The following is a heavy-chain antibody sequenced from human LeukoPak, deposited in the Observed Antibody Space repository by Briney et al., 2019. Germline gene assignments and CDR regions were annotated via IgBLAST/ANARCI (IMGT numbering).Heavy chain of an antibody. Sequence: PGGSLRLSCTTSGFTFGDYAMSWFRQAPGKGLKWVDFIRSKAYGGTTEYAASVKGRFTISRDDSKSIAYLQMNSLKTEDTAVYYCTSDRLLEYYFDYWGQGTLVTVSS. CDR3: TSDRLLEYYFDY. CDR2: IRSKAYGGTT. V-gene: IGHV3-49*03. D-gene: IGHD2/OR15-2a*01. J-gene: IGHJ4*02. CDR1: GFTFGDYA.